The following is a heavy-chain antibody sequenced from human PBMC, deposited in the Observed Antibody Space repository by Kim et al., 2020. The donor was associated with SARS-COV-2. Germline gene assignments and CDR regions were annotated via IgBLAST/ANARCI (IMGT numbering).Heavy chain of an antibody. CDR1: GFTFSSYA. CDR3: AKHEYSSSQPFDY. CDR2: IYSGGSST. J-gene: IGHJ4*02. V-gene: IGHV3-23*03. Sequence: GGSLRLSCAASGFTFSSYAMSWVRQAPGKGLEWVSVIYSGGSSTYYADSVKGRFTISRDNSKNTLYLQMNSLRAEDTAVYYCAKHEYSSSQPFDYWGQGTLVTVSS. D-gene: IGHD6-6*01.